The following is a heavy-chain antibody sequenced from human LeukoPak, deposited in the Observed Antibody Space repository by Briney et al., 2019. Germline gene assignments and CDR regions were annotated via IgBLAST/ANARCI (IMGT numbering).Heavy chain of an antibody. J-gene: IGHJ3*02. CDR3: TTEGAFDI. CDR1: GFTFSNHY. CDR2: ISGSGGST. V-gene: IGHV3-23*01. Sequence: TGGSLRLSCAASGFTFSNHYMDWVRQAPGKGLEWVSAISGSGGSTYYADSVKGRFTISRDNSKNTLYLQMNSLKTEDTAVYYCTTEGAFDIWGQGTMVTVSS.